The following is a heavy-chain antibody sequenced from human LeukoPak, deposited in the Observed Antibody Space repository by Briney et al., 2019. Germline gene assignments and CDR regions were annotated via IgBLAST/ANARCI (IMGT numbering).Heavy chain of an antibody. CDR1: GYTFTSYG. J-gene: IGHJ4*02. V-gene: IGHV1-18*01. Sequence: ASVKVSCKASGYTFTSYGISWVRQAPGQGLEWMGWISAYNGNTNYAQKLQGRVTMTTDTSTSIAYMELRSLRSDDTAVYYCARGEGRTTELPFDYWGQGTLVTVSS. CDR3: ARGEGRTTELPFDY. D-gene: IGHD1-7*01. CDR2: ISAYNGNT.